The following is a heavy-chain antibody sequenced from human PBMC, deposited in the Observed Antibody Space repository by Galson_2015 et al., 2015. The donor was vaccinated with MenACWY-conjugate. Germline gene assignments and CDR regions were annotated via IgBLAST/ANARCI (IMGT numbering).Heavy chain of an antibody. D-gene: IGHD1-14*01. CDR3: ARTSGTRDPNRSAFDI. Sequence: SVKVSCKASGYTFTSYPMQWVRQAPGQRLEWLGWINTGNGDTYYSQNFQGRATITRDTSATTSYMELSSLRSEDAAMYYCARTSGTRDPNRSAFDIWGQGTMVTVSS. J-gene: IGHJ3*02. CDR1: GYTFTSYP. CDR2: INTGNGDT. V-gene: IGHV1-3*04.